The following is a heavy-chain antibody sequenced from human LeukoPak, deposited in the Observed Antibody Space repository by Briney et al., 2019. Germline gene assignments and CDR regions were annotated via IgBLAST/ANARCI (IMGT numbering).Heavy chain of an antibody. CDR3: ARDAFDI. CDR2: ISYDGSNK. CDR1: GFTFSSYA. Sequence: GGSLRLSCAASGFTFSSYAMHWVRQAPGKGLEWVAVISYDGSNKYYADSVKGRFTISRDNSKNTLYLQMNSLRAEDTAVYYCARDAFDIWGQGTMVTVSS. V-gene: IGHV3-30-3*01. J-gene: IGHJ3*02.